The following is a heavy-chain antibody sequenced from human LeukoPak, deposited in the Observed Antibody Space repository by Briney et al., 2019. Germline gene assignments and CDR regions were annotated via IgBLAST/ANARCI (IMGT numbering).Heavy chain of an antibody. CDR1: GGTFSSYA. J-gene: IGHJ5*02. Sequence: SVKVSCKASGGTFSSYAISWVRQAPGQGLEWMGGIIPIFGTANYAQKFQGRVTITTDESTSTAYMELSSLRSEDTAVYYCASQFSSSWETKPRESHWFDPWGQGTLVTVSS. CDR3: ASQFSSSWETKPRESHWFDP. D-gene: IGHD6-13*01. CDR2: IIPIFGTA. V-gene: IGHV1-69*05.